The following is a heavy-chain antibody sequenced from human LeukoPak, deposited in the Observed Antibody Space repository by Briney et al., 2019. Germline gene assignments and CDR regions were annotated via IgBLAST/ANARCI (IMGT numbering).Heavy chain of an antibody. CDR2: IYSGDST. V-gene: IGHV3-66*02. CDR1: GITVRSNY. CDR3: AKDQASYYYGMDV. Sequence: GGSLRLSCAASGITVRSNYMFWVRQAPGKGLEWVSLIYSGDSTYYADSVKGRFTISRDTSKNTVYLQMNSLRAEDTAVYYCAKDQASYYYGMDVWGQGTTVTVSS. J-gene: IGHJ6*02.